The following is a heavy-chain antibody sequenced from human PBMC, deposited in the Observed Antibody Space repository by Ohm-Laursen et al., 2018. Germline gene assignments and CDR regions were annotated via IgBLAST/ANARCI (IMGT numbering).Heavy chain of an antibody. CDR1: GFTFSSYA. CDR3: AKSGSEDFGWALHDAFDI. J-gene: IGHJ3*02. D-gene: IGHD3-16*01. Sequence: GSLRLSCTASGFTFSSYAMSWVRQAPGKGLEWVSAISGSGGNTYYADSVKGRFTISRDNSKNTLYLQMNSLRAEDTAVYYCAKSGSEDFGWALHDAFDIWGQGTMVTVSS. CDR2: ISGSGGNT. V-gene: IGHV3-23*01.